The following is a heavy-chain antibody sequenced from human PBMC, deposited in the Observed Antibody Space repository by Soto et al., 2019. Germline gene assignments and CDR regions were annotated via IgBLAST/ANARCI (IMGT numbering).Heavy chain of an antibody. J-gene: IGHJ6*02. CDR1: GFPFNAYS. CDR3: ARDRDSGFDYVYYFGMDV. V-gene: IGHV3-21*01. CDR2: ISSSTSYI. D-gene: IGHD5-12*01. Sequence: EVQLVESGGGLVKPGGSLRLSCAASGFPFNAYSMNWVRQAPGKGLEWISSISSSTSYIYYADSAKGRFTISRDNAKNSLYLQMNSLRAEDTAVYYCARDRDSGFDYVYYFGMDVWGQGTTVTVS.